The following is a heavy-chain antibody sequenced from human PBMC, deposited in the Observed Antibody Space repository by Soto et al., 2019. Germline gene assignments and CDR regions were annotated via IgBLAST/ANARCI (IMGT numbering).Heavy chain of an antibody. V-gene: IGHV1-69*13. CDR3: AREFTDSSGYPLGAFDI. CDR2: IIPIFGTA. CDR1: GGTFSSYA. D-gene: IGHD3-22*01. Sequence: GASVKVSCKASGGTFSSYAISWVRQAPGQGLEWMGGIIPIFGTANYAQKFQGRVTITADESTSTAYMELSSLRSEDTAVYYCAREFTDSSGYPLGAFDIWGQGTMVTVSS. J-gene: IGHJ3*02.